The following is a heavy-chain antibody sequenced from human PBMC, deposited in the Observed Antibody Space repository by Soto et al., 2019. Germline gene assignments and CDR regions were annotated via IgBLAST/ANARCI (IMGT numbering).Heavy chain of an antibody. V-gene: IGHV1-18*04. D-gene: IGHD2-15*01. Sequence: ASVKFSCKASGYTFTNYGISWVRQAPGQGLEWMGWISGYNGNTNYAQRLQGRVTMTTDTSTRTAYMDLRSLRSDDTAVYYCAREDSTDPYFDYWGQGTLVTVSS. J-gene: IGHJ4*02. CDR2: ISGYNGNT. CDR3: AREDSTDPYFDY. CDR1: GYTFTNYG.